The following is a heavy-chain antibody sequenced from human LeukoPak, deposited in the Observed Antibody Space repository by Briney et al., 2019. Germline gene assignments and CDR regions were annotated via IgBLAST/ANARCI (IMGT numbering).Heavy chain of an antibody. CDR1: GYTFPGYY. CDR2: INPNSGGT. Sequence: GASVKVSCKASGYTFPGYYMHWVRQAPGQGLEWMGWINPNSGGTKYAQNFQGRVTMTRDASISTAYMELSSLRSDDTAVYYCARDLQWLTLTLPDYWGQGTLVTVSS. CDR3: ARDLQWLTLTLPDY. J-gene: IGHJ4*02. V-gene: IGHV1-2*02. D-gene: IGHD6-19*01.